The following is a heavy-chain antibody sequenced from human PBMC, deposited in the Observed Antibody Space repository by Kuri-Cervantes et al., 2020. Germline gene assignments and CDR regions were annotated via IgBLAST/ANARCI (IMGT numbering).Heavy chain of an antibody. V-gene: IGHV1-69*13. CDR3: ASIRHCSSTSCYLYYYYMDV. CDR2: IIPIFGTA. CDR1: GGTFSSYA. Sequence: SVKVSCKASGGTFSSYAISWVRQAPGQGLEWMGGIIPIFGTANYAQKFQGRVTITADESTSTAYMELSSLRSEDTAVYYCASIRHCSSTSCYLYYYYMDVWGKGTTVTVSS. D-gene: IGHD2-2*01. J-gene: IGHJ6*03.